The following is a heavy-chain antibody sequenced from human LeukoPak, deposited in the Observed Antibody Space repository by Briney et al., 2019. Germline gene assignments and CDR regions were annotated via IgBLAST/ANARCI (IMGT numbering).Heavy chain of an antibody. Sequence: SETLSLTCTVSGGPLSSYFGSWIRQPAGKGLEWIGRIHTSGHTACNPSLKSRVTMSVDTSKNQFSLKVRSVTVADTAVYYCAREGSATARPFVSNDYWGQGILVTVSS. D-gene: IGHD6-6*01. CDR3: AREGSATARPFVSNDY. CDR1: GGPLSSYF. V-gene: IGHV4-4*07. J-gene: IGHJ4*02. CDR2: IHTSGHT.